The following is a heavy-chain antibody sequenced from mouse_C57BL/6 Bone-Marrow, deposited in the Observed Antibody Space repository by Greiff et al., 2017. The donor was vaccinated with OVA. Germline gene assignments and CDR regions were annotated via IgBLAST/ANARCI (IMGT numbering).Heavy chain of an antibody. CDR1: GYTFTSYW. CDR2: IDPSASYT. Sequence: QVQLQQSGAELVKPGASVKLSCKASGYTFTSYWMQWVKQRPGQGLEWIGEIDPSASYTNYNQKFKGKATLTVDTSSSTAYMQLSSLTSEDSAVYYCARKGNYGSSCAMDYWGQGTSVTVSS. J-gene: IGHJ4*01. CDR3: ARKGNYGSSCAMDY. D-gene: IGHD1-1*01. V-gene: IGHV1-50*01.